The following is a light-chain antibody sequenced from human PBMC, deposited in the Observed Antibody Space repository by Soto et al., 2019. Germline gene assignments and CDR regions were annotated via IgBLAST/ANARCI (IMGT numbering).Light chain of an antibody. J-gene: IGKJ1*01. V-gene: IGKV1-39*01. CDR1: QTLGRD. Sequence: DIQMTQSPSSLSASVGDRVTISCRASQTLGRDLNWYQQKPGKAPNLLIYGASTLQSGVPSRFSGSGSGTHFTLTVISLQVDDFATYFCQQTYSAPWTFGQGTKLEIK. CDR2: GAS. CDR3: QQTYSAPWT.